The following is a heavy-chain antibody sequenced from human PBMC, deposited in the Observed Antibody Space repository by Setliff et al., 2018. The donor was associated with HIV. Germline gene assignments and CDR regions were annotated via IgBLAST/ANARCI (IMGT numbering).Heavy chain of an antibody. CDR2: IIPMYGVT. D-gene: IGHD2-15*01. V-gene: IGHV1-69*05. J-gene: IGHJ5*02. CDR1: GGTFSSYV. Sequence: SVKVSCKASGGTFSSYVISWVRQAPGQGPEWMGGIIPMYGVTNYAQKFQGRVTITTDESTSTTYMELSSLRSEDTAVYYCALPYCSGGNCWSSASLPPAGWFDPWGQGTLVTVSS. CDR3: ALPYCSGGNCWSSASLPPAGWFDP.